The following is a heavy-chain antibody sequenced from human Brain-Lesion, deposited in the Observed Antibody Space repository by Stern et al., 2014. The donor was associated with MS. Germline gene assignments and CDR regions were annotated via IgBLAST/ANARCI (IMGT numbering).Heavy chain of an antibody. V-gene: IGHV3-74*02. CDR3: TILSGXXXX. CDR1: GFTFSNSW. D-gene: IGHD3-10*01. Sequence: VQLVESGGGLVQPGGSLRLSCAASGFTFSNSWMHWVRQAPGKGLVWVSRINRDGSTTTYADSVKGRFTISRDNAKNTLYLQMSSLRAEDTAVYYCTILSGXXXXWGQGTLVTVSS. CDR2: INRDGSTT. J-gene: IGHJ4*02.